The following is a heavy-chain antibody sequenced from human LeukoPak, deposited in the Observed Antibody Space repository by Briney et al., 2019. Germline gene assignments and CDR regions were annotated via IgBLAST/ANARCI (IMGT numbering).Heavy chain of an antibody. V-gene: IGHV3-23*01. CDR3: AKGRGEGYYYDSSGYLN. Sequence: QPGGSLRLSCAASGFTFSNFAMNWVRQAPGKGLEWVSAISGSGGSTYYADSVKGRFTISRDNSKNTLYLQMNSLRAEDTAVYYCAKGRGEGYYYDSSGYLNWGQGTLVTVSS. CDR1: GFTFSNFA. CDR2: ISGSGGST. J-gene: IGHJ4*02. D-gene: IGHD3-22*01.